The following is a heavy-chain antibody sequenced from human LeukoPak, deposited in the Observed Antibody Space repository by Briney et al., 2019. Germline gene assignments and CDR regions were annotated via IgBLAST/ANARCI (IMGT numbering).Heavy chain of an antibody. CDR3: TRAPSRYYYGSGSYYSFDY. CDR1: GFTFGDYA. J-gene: IGHJ4*02. Sequence: GGSLRLSCTASGFTFGDYAMSWVRQAPGKGLEWVGFIRSKAYGGTTEYAASVKGRFTISRDDCKSIAYLQMNSLKTEDTAVYYCTRAPSRYYYGSGSYYSFDYWGQGTLVTVSS. CDR2: IRSKAYGGTT. V-gene: IGHV3-49*04. D-gene: IGHD3-10*01.